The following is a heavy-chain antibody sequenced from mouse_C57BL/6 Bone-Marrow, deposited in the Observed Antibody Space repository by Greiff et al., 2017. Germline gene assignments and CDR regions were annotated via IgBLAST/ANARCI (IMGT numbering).Heavy chain of an antibody. D-gene: IGHD1-1*01. CDR1: GYTFTSYW. Sequence: QVQLQQPGAELVMPGASVKLSCKASGYTFTSYWMHWVKQRPGQGLEWIGEIDPSDSYTNYNQKFKGKSTLTVDKSSSTAYMQLSSLTSEDSAVYYCAIITTVVDDYWGQGATLTVSS. CDR2: IDPSDSYT. V-gene: IGHV1-69*01. J-gene: IGHJ2*01. CDR3: AIITTVVDDY.